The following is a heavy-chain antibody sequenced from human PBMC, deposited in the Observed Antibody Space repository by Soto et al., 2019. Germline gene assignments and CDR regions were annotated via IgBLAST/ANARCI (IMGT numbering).Heavy chain of an antibody. CDR2: IYWDGDK. CDR3: AYAAGGLAFDY. V-gene: IGHV2-5*02. J-gene: IGHJ4*02. CDR1: GFSLSTSGVG. Sequence: QITLKESGPTLVKPTQTLTLTCTFSGFSLSTSGVGVGWIRQPPGKALEWLVLIYWDGDKRYSPSLKSRLTITKDTSKNQVVLTMTHMDPVDTATYYCAYAAGGLAFDYWGQGTLVTVSS. D-gene: IGHD6-13*01.